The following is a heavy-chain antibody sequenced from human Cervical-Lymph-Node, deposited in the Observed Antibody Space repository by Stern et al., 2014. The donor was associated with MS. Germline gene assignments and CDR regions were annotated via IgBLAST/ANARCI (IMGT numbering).Heavy chain of an antibody. CDR1: GGTFSSSD. D-gene: IGHD3-10*01. J-gene: IGHJ4*02. CDR3: ALGGFGHYFEY. Sequence: QVQLVQSGAEVQKPGSSVKVSCRASGGTFSSSDISWVRQAPGQGLEWMGGIIPIIGTATYAQKYQGRVTITADESTSTAYMELSSLRSEDTAIYYCALGGFGHYFEYWFQGTLVTVSS. V-gene: IGHV1-69*01. CDR2: IIPIIGTA.